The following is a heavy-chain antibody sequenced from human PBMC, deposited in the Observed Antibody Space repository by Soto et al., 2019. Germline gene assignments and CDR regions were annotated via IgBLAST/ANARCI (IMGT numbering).Heavy chain of an antibody. V-gene: IGHV4-39*07. CDR3: ARDNTAAAGRDAFDI. J-gene: IGHJ3*02. D-gene: IGHD6-13*01. Sequence: PSETLSLTCTVSGGSISSSSFHWGWIRQPPGKGLEWIGYIYYSGSTYYNPSLKSRVTLSVDTSTNQCSLTLSSMTAADTAVYYCARDNTAAAGRDAFDIWGQGTMGTVSS. CDR1: GGSISSSSFH. CDR2: IYYSGST.